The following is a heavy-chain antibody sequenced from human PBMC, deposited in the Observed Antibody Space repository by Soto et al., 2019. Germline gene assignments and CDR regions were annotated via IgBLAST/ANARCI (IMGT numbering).Heavy chain of an antibody. Sequence: SVKVSCKASGGTFSSYAISWVRQAPGQGLEWMGGIIPIFGTANYAQKFQSRVTITADKSTSTAYMELSSLRSEDTAVCYCARGHSRITMIRGNWFDPWGQGTLVTVSS. D-gene: IGHD3-22*01. J-gene: IGHJ5*02. V-gene: IGHV1-69*06. CDR3: ARGHSRITMIRGNWFDP. CDR1: GGTFSSYA. CDR2: IIPIFGTA.